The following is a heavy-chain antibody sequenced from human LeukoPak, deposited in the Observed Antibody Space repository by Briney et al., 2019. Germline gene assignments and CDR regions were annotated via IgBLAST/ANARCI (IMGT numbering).Heavy chain of an antibody. V-gene: IGHV3-23*01. CDR2: ISDSGGRI. J-gene: IGHJ4*02. CDR3: AKGITFGGVIVIPGIDY. Sequence: GGSLRLSCAASGFTFNSYAMTWVRQAPGKGLEWVSLISDSGGRIYYADSVKGRFTISRDNSKNTLYLQMNSLRAEDTAVYYCAKGITFGGVIVIPGIDYWGQGTLVTASS. CDR1: GFTFNSYA. D-gene: IGHD3-16*02.